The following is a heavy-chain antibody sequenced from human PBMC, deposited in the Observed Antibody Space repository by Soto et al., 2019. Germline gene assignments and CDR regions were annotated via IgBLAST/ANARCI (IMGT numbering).Heavy chain of an antibody. CDR2: ISAYNGNT. D-gene: IGHD2-8*01. CDR3: ASGYCTNGVCQTTGDY. Sequence: QVQLVQSGAEVKKPGASVKVSCKASGYTFTSYGISWVRQAPGQGLEWMGWISAYNGNTNYAQKLQGRVTMTTDTSTSTAYMELRSLRSDDTAVDYCASGYCTNGVCQTTGDYWGQGTLVTVSS. CDR1: GYTFTSYG. V-gene: IGHV1-18*01. J-gene: IGHJ4*02.